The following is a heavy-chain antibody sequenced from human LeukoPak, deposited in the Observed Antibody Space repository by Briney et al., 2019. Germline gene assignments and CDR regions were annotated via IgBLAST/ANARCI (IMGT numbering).Heavy chain of an antibody. CDR1: GDSISSSRYY. Sequence: PSETLSLTCTVSGDSISSSRYYWDWIRQPPGKGLEWIGYIYYSGSTNYNPSLKSRVTISVDTSKNQFSLKLSSVTAADTAVYYCARGGYYDSSGYYPPDFDYWGQGTLVTVSS. CDR3: ARGGYYDSSGYYPPDFDY. D-gene: IGHD3-22*01. CDR2: IYYSGST. J-gene: IGHJ4*02. V-gene: IGHV4-61*05.